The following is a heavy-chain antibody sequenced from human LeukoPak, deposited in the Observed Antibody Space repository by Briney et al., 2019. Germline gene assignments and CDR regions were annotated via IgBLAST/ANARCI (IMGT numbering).Heavy chain of an antibody. V-gene: IGHV6-1*01. Sequence: SQTLSLTCAISGDSVSSNSGAWNWIRQSPSRGLEWLGRTYYRSKWYNGYAVSVKSRITINPDTSKNQFSLHLNSVTPEDTAVYYCAGGPGSLLHWGQGILDTVSS. CDR1: GDSVSSNSGA. CDR3: AGGPGSLLH. J-gene: IGHJ4*02. CDR2: TYYRSKWYN.